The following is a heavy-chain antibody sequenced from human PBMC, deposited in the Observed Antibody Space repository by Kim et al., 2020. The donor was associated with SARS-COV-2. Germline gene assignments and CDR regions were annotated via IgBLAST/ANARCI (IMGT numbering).Heavy chain of an antibody. J-gene: IGHJ6*02. CDR3: ARSSGVRGVFYVHTPTYYDYYGMDV. D-gene: IGHD3-10*01. V-gene: IGHV4-4*02. CDR2: IYHSGST. CDR1: GGSISSSNW. Sequence: SETLSLTCAVSGGSISSSNWWSWVRQPPGKGLEWIGEIYHSGSTNYNPSLKSRVTISVDKSKNQFSLKLSSVTAADTAVYYCARSSGVRGVFYVHTPTYYDYYGMDVWGPGTTVTVSS.